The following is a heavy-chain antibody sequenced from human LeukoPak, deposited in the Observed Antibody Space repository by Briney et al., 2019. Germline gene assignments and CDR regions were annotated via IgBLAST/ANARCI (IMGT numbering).Heavy chain of an antibody. D-gene: IGHD6-13*01. J-gene: IGHJ6*03. CDR1: GFTFSNAW. Sequence: PGESLRLSCAASGFTFSNAWMNWVRQAPGKGLEWVGRIKSKTDGGTTDYAAPVKGRFTISRDDSKNTLYLQMNSLKTEDTAVYYCTTPPMYSSSWFSDYYYYYMDVWGKGTTVTVSS. CDR3: TTPPMYSSSWFSDYYYYYMDV. CDR2: IKSKTDGGTT. V-gene: IGHV3-15*01.